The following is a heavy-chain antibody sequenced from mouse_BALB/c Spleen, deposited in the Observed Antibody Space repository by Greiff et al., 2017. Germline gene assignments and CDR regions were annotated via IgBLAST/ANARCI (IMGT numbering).Heavy chain of an antibody. Sequence: EGKLVESGGGLVKPGGSLKLSCAASGFTFSDYYMYWVRQTPEKRLEWVATISDGGSYTYYPDSVKGRFTISRDNAKNNLYLQMSSLKSEDTAMYYCARGTTVYAMDYWGQGTSVTVSS. CDR1: GFTFSDYY. V-gene: IGHV5-4*02. D-gene: IGHD1-1*01. J-gene: IGHJ4*01. CDR3: ARGTTVYAMDY. CDR2: ISDGGSYT.